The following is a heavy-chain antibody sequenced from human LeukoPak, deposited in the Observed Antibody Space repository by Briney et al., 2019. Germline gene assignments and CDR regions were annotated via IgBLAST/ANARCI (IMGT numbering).Heavy chain of an antibody. CDR2: FDPEDGET. Sequence: ASVKVSCKVSGYTLTELSMHWVRQAPGKGLEWMGGFDPEDGETIYAQKFQGRVTMTEDTSTDTAYMELSSLRSEDTAVYYCATKAVVVPAAILNFQHWGQGTLVTVSS. J-gene: IGHJ1*01. D-gene: IGHD2-2*02. CDR3: ATKAVVVPAAILNFQH. CDR1: GYTLTELS. V-gene: IGHV1-24*01.